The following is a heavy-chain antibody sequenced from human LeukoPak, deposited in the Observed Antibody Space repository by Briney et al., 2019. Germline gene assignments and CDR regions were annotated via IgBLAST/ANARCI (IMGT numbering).Heavy chain of an antibody. CDR3: ARRGRTSCLFDY. Sequence: TSETLSLTCAVYGGSFSGYYWTWIRQPPGKGLEWIGEINHGGNANYNPSLKSRVTISIDTSKTQFSLKLNSVTAADTAVYYCARRGRTSCLFDYWGQGILVTVSS. CDR1: GGSFSGYY. CDR2: INHGGNA. V-gene: IGHV4-34*01. D-gene: IGHD2-2*01. J-gene: IGHJ4*02.